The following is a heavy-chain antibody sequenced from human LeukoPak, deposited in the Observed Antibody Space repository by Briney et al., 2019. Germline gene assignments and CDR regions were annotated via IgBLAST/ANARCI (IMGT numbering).Heavy chain of an antibody. CDR2: IIPVFGTA. CDR3: ALVGPDYYYYMDV. CDR1: GGTFSSYA. D-gene: IGHD1-26*01. J-gene: IGHJ6*03. V-gene: IGHV1-69*13. Sequence: SVKVSCKASGGTFSSYAISWVRQAPGQGLEWMGGIIPVFGTANYAQKFQGRVTITADESTSTAYMELSSLRSEDTAVYYCALVGPDYYYYMDVWGKGTTVTVSS.